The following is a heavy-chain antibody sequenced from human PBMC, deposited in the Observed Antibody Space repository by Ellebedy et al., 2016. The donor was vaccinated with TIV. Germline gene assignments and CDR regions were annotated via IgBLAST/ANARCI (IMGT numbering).Heavy chain of an antibody. J-gene: IGHJ4*02. CDR2: IIPIVGIA. CDR3: ARADDTAMVFDY. CDR1: GGTFSSYA. D-gene: IGHD5-18*01. V-gene: IGHV1-69*04. Sequence: AASVKVSCKASGGTFSSYAINWVRQAPGQGLEWMGRIIPIVGIANYAQKFQGRANITADKSKSIAYMELSSLISEDTGVYYCARADDTAMVFDYWGQGTLVTVSS.